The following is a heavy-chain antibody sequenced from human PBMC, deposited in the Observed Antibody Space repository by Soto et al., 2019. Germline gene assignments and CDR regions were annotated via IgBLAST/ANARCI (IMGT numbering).Heavy chain of an antibody. CDR2: ISGSGEST. J-gene: IGHJ4*02. CDR3: ARGSGGTQPYLEY. Sequence: PGGSLRLSCEISGVTSNSYAMNWVRQAPGKGLEWISGISGSGESTYYAASVKGRFTASRDNSKATLYLQMNSLRAEDTAVYYCARGSGGTQPYLEYWGQGTLVTVSS. D-gene: IGHD2-15*01. V-gene: IGHV3-23*01. CDR1: GVTSNSYA.